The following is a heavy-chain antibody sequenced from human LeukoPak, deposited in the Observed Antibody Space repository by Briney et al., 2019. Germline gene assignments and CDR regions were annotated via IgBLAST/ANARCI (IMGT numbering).Heavy chain of an antibody. CDR2: IYYSGST. V-gene: IGHV4-59*08. D-gene: IGHD2-21*01. J-gene: IGHJ5*02. CDR1: DGSSISSS. Sequence: TSETLSLTCTVSDGSSISSSWNWIRQPPGKGLEWIGYIYYSGSTKYNPSLESRVTISVDTSKNQISLNLRSVTAADTAIYYCARCQQTGGDNGLHNWFDPWGQGTLVTVSS. CDR3: ARCQQTGGDNGLHNWFDP.